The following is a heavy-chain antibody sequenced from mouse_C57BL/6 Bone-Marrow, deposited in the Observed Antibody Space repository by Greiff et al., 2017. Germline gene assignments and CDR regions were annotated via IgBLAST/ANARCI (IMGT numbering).Heavy chain of an antibody. Sequence: EVQLVESGGGLVQPKGSLKLSCAASGFSFNTYAMNWVRQAPGKGLEWVARIRSKSNNYATYYAESVKDRFTISRDDSESMLYLQMNNLKTEDTAMYYCVRYGNYYSYYAMDYWGQGTSVTVSS. CDR3: VRYGNYYSYYAMDY. D-gene: IGHD2-10*02. V-gene: IGHV10-1*01. CDR2: IRSKSNNYAT. CDR1: GFSFNTYA. J-gene: IGHJ4*01.